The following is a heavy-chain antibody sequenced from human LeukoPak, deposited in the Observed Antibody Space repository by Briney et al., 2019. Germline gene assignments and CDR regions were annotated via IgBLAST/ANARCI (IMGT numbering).Heavy chain of an antibody. CDR2: IYISGST. J-gene: IGHJ4*02. D-gene: IGHD6-19*01. CDR1: GGSISSYY. Sequence: SETLSLTCTVPGGSISSYYWSWIRQPAGKRLEWIGRIYISGSTNYNPSLKSRVTMSVDTSKNQFSLKLSSVTAADTAVYYCARKAVAGTYFDYWGQGTLVTVSS. CDR3: ARKAVAGTYFDY. V-gene: IGHV4-4*07.